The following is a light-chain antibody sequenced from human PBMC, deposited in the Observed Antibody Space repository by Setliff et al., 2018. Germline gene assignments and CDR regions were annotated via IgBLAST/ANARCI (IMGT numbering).Light chain of an antibody. CDR2: EVT. CDR1: SSDVGGYNY. CDR3: LSYTSKTTHAL. V-gene: IGLV2-14*03. J-gene: IGLJ2*01. Sequence: SVLTQPAAVSGSPGQSIAISCAGTSSDVGGYNYVSWYQQHPGKAPKLMIYEVTKRPSGVSDRFSGSKSGNTASLTISGLQAEDEADYYCLSYTSKTTHALFAGGTKVTVL.